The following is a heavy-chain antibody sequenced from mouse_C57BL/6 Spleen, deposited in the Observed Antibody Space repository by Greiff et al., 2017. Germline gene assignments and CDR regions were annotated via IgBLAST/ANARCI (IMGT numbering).Heavy chain of an antibody. D-gene: IGHD1-1*01. CDR3: ARYGLSTVLATSPFDY. CDR1: GFTFTDYY. CDR2: IRNKANGYTT. J-gene: IGHJ2*01. Sequence: EVMLVESGGGLVQPGGSLSLSCAASGFTFTDYYMSWVRQPPGKALEWLGFIRNKANGYTTEYSASVKGRFTLSRDNSQSILYLQMYALRAEDSATYYCARYGLSTVLATSPFDYWGQGTTLTVAS. V-gene: IGHV7-3*01.